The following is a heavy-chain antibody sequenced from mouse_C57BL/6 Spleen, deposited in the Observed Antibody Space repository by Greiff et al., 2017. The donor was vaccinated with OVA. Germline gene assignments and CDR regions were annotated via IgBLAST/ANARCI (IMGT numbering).Heavy chain of an antibody. Sequence: VQLQQPGAELVKPGASVKLSCKASGYTFTSYWMHWVKQRPGQGLEWIGMIHPNSGSTNYNEKFKSKATLTVDKSSSTAYMQLSSLTSEDSAVYYCAREEVGRAWFAYWGQGTLVTVSA. CDR3: AREEVGRAWFAY. V-gene: IGHV1-64*01. J-gene: IGHJ3*01. CDR2: IHPNSGST. CDR1: GYTFTSYW. D-gene: IGHD1-1*02.